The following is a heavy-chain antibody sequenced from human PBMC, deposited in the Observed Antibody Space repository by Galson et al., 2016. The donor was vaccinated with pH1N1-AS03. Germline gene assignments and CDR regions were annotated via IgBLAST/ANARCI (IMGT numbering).Heavy chain of an antibody. CDR2: INNDGSEA. Sequence: SLRLSCAASGFTLRTYWMHWVRQTPEKGLVWVSRINNDGSEAFYADPVKGRFTVSRDNAKNTLYLQMDSLRVDDTAVYYCTRDVNPRKLYTWGQGTRVTVSS. J-gene: IGHJ5*02. V-gene: IGHV3-74*01. CDR3: TRDVNPRKLYT. CDR1: GFTLRTYW. D-gene: IGHD2-8*01.